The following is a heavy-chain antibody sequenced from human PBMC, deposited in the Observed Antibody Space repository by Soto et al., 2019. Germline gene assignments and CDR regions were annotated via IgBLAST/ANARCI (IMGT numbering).Heavy chain of an antibody. J-gene: IGHJ5*02. CDR2: IYYSGST. V-gene: IGHV4-39*01. Sequence: SETLSLTCTVSGGSISSSSYYWGWIRQPPGKGLEWIGSIYYSGSTYYNPSLKSRVTISVDTSKNQFSLKLSSVTAAATAVYYCARQITGYSRSFRWFDPWGQGTLVTVSS. CDR1: GGSISSSSYY. D-gene: IGHD1-26*01. CDR3: ARQITGYSRSFRWFDP.